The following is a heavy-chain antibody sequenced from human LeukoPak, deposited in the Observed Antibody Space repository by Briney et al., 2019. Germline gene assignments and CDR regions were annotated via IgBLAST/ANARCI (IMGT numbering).Heavy chain of an antibody. CDR2: IYYSGST. D-gene: IGHD1-26*01. CDR1: GDSIRSSSYH. J-gene: IGHJ3*02. CDR3: ARGGGWWELLGGAFDI. Sequence: SETLSLTCTVSGDSIRSSSYHWGWIRQPPGKGLEWIGSIYYSGSTNYNPSLKSRVTISVDTSKNQFSLKLSSVTAADTAVYYCARGGGWWELLGGAFDIWGQGTMVTVSS. V-gene: IGHV4-39*07.